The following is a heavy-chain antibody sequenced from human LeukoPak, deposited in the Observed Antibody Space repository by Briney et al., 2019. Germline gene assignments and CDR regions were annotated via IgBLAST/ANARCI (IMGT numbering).Heavy chain of an antibody. CDR3: ARVHYDSSGYFDY. D-gene: IGHD3-22*01. J-gene: IGHJ4*02. Sequence: GASVKVSRKASGGTFSSYAISWVRQAPGQGLEWMGIINPSGGSTSYAQKFQGRVTMTRDTSTSTVYMELSSLRSEDTAVYYCARVHYDSSGYFDYWGQGTLVTVSS. V-gene: IGHV1-46*01. CDR2: INPSGGST. CDR1: GGTFSSYA.